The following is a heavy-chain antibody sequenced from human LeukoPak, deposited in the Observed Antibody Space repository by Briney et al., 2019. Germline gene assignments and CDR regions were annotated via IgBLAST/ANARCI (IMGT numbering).Heavy chain of an antibody. J-gene: IGHJ4*02. D-gene: IGHD3-22*01. CDR2: IDNDGSDT. CDR1: GFTFSGYW. V-gene: IGHV3-74*01. CDR3: ARDYYGIDY. Sequence: GGSLRFSCAASGFTFSGYWMQWVRQTPGEGLVWVSRIDNDGSDTNYADSVKGRFTIPRDNAKNTLYLQMNSLRAEDTAVYYCARDYYGIDYWGQGTLVTVSS.